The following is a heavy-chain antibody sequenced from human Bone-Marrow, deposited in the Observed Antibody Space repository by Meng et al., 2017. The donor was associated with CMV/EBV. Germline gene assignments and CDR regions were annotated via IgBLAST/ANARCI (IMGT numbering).Heavy chain of an antibody. V-gene: IGHV3-7*03. CDR2: MKNKDESED. J-gene: IGHJ5*01. CDR3: ARDNFGRFDS. D-gene: IGHD1-1*01. CDR1: GFRLRSYW. Sequence: GESLKISCAASGFRLRSYWMNWVRQAPGKGLEWVAMMKNKDESEDYYLASVRGRFTISRDNARNSLFLQLNNVRPEDTGVYYCARDNFGRFDSWGQGTVVTVSS.